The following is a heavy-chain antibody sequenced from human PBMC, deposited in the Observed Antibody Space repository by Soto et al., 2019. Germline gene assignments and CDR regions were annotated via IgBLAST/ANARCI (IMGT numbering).Heavy chain of an antibody. CDR1: GYTFSNYG. V-gene: IGHV1-18*01. CDR3: ARVVPGAEAWFGP. J-gene: IGHJ5*02. CDR2: ISLYSDGT. D-gene: IGHD2-2*01. Sequence: ASVKVSCKTSGYTFSNYGITWVRLAPGQPLEWLGWISLYSDGTNYAQKFQGRVSMTTDTSTTTAYMELRSLRSDDTAVYYCARVVPGAEAWFGPWGQGTLVTVSS.